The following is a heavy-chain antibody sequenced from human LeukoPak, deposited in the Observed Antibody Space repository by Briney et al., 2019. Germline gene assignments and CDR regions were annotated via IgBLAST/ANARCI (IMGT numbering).Heavy chain of an antibody. CDR3: ARLPLSMSGYPPDY. Sequence: SETLSLTCTVSGGSISSHSWGWIRQSPGKGLEWIGSIYYSGKTYYNPSVKSRVTMSVDTSKNQFSLNSNSVTAADTAVYYCARLPLSMSGYPPDYWGQGTLVTVSS. V-gene: IGHV4-39*01. CDR1: GGSISSHS. D-gene: IGHD3-3*01. CDR2: IYYSGKT. J-gene: IGHJ4*02.